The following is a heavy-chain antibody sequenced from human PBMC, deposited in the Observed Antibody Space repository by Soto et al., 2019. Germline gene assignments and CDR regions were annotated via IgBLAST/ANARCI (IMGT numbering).Heavy chain of an antibody. J-gene: IGHJ4*02. V-gene: IGHV3-48*03. CDR2: IIGSGTIT. CDR1: GFPFSTFE. D-gene: IGHD2-15*01. Sequence: GGSLRLSCAASGFPFSTFEMNWVRQAPGKGLEWVSYIIGSGTITYYAGSVKGRFTISRDNAKNSLYLQMNSLRAEDTAVYYCVGGGLFYFDYWGQGRLVTVSS. CDR3: VGGGLFYFDY.